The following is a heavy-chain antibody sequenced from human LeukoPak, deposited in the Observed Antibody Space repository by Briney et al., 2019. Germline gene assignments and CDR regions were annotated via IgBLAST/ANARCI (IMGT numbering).Heavy chain of an antibody. CDR2: ISSSGGTI. V-gene: IGHV3-48*03. D-gene: IGHD3-22*01. CDR1: GFTFSSYE. CDR3: ASTYYYDSSGYYSG. J-gene: IGHJ4*02. Sequence: GGSLRLSCAASGFTFSSYEMNWVRQAPGKGLEWVSYISSSGGTIYYADSVKGRFTISRDNAKNSLYLQMNSLRAEDTAVYYCASTYYYDSSGYYSGWGQGTLVTVSS.